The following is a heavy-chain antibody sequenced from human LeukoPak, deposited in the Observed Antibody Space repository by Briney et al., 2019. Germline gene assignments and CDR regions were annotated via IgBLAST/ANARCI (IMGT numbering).Heavy chain of an antibody. CDR3: ARGPYNWNYRTRYYYYYYMDV. CDR1: GHTFTSYD. J-gene: IGHJ6*03. D-gene: IGHD1-7*01. Sequence: ASVKVSCKASGHTFTSYDINWVRQATGQGLEWMGWMNPNSGNTGYAQKFQGRVTITRNTSISTAYMELSSLRSEDTAVYYCARGPYNWNYRTRYYYYYYMDVWGKGTTVTVSS. V-gene: IGHV1-8*03. CDR2: MNPNSGNT.